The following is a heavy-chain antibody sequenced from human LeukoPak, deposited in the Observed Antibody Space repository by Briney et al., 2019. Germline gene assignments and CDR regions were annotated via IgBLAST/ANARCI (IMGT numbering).Heavy chain of an antibody. CDR1: GFTFSDYY. V-gene: IGHV3-23*01. J-gene: IGHJ4*02. D-gene: IGHD3-3*01. CDR3: AKDPIRFLEWHRLHDY. Sequence: GGSLRLSCAASGFTFSDYYMSWIRQAPGKGLEWVSAISGSGGSTYYADSVKGRFTISRDNSKNTLYLQMNSLRAEDTAVYYCAKDPIRFLEWHRLHDYWGQGTLVTVSS. CDR2: ISGSGGST.